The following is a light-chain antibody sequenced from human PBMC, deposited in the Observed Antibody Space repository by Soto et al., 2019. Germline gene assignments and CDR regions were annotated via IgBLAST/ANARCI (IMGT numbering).Light chain of an antibody. CDR2: GAS. J-gene: IGKJ4*01. CDR1: QSISSS. CDR3: QHYDNWPLRVT. Sequence: EIVMTQSPATLAVSPGERATLSCRASQSISSSLAWYQQKPGQAPRLLIYGASTRATDIPARFSGSESGTEFTLTISSLQSDDFAFYYCQHYDNWPLRVTFGGGTKVEI. V-gene: IGKV3-15*01.